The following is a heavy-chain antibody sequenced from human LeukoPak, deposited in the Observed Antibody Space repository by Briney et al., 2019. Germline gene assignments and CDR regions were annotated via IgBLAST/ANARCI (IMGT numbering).Heavy chain of an antibody. CDR3: ARGFGSSWYYFDY. D-gene: IGHD6-13*01. CDR1: GFTFSNHW. V-gene: IGHV4-59*08. CDR2: IHDSGST. Sequence: GSLRLSCAASGFTFSNHWMNWVRQAPGKRLEWIGYIHDSGSTNYNPSLKSRVTISVDTSKKQFSLKLSSVTAADTAVYYCARGFGSSWYYFDYWGQGTLVTASS. J-gene: IGHJ4*02.